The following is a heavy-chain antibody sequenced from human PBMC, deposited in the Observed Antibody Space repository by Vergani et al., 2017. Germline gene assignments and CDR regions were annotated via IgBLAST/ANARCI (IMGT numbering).Heavy chain of an antibody. CDR1: GYTFTSYY. V-gene: IGHV1-46*01. Sequence: QVQLVQSGAEVKKPGASVKVSCKASGYTFTSYYMHWVRQAPGQGLEWMGIINPSGGSTSYAQKFQGRVTMTRDTSTSTVYMELSSLRSEDTAVYYCARYSNPLAGYYYYYMDVWGTGTTVTVSS. CDR3: ARYSNPLAGYYYYYMDV. D-gene: IGHD4-11*01. J-gene: IGHJ6*03. CDR2: INPSGGST.